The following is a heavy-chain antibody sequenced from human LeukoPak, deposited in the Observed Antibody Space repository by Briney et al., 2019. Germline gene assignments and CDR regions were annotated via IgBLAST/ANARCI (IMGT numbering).Heavy chain of an antibody. CDR1: GGSFRGSY. V-gene: IGHV4-34*01. J-gene: IGHJ4*02. CDR2: INHSGST. Sequence: SETLSLTCAVYGGSFRGSYWSWVRQPPGKGLEWIGEINHSGSTNLNPSLKSRVTMSVDTSKTQFSLKLTSVTAADTAVYYCAGRVVLAALDYWGQGDLVTVSS. D-gene: IGHD2-15*01. CDR3: AGRVVLAALDY.